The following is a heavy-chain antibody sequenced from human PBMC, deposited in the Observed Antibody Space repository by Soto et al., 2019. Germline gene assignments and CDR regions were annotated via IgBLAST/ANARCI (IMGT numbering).Heavy chain of an antibody. J-gene: IGHJ4*02. V-gene: IGHV4-34*01. D-gene: IGHD3-22*01. CDR2: NNHSGST. Sequence: QVQLQQWGSGQLKPSETLSLTCAVYGGSFSGYYWSWIRQPPGKGLEWIGENNHSGSTNYNPSLKSRVTISVDTSKNQFSLKLSSATAADTALYYCTRGSISLPSVVLTIVVVITTFVLVYFDNWGQGTLVNVSS. CDR3: TRGSISLPSVVLTIVVVITTFVLVYFDN. CDR1: GGSFSGYY.